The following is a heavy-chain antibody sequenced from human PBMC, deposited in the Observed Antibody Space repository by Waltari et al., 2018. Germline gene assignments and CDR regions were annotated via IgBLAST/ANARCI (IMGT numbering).Heavy chain of an antibody. J-gene: IGHJ4*02. D-gene: IGHD5-12*01. CDR3: ASYARDGYNAHYFDY. Sequence: QVQLQQWGAGLLKPSETLSLTCAVYGGSFSGYYWSWIRQPPGKGLEWIGEINHSGSTNYNPSLKSRVTISVDTSKNQFSLKLSSVTAADTAVYYCASYARDGYNAHYFDYWGQGTLVTVSS. V-gene: IGHV4-34*01. CDR1: GGSFSGYY. CDR2: INHSGST.